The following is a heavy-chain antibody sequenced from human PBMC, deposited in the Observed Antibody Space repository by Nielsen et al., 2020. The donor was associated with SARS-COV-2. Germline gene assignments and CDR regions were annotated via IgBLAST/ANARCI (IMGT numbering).Heavy chain of an antibody. V-gene: IGHV4-39*01. CDR3: ARQEYYDSIGY. D-gene: IGHD3-22*01. J-gene: IGHJ4*02. CDR2: IYYSGST. CDR1: GGSISSSSYY. Sequence: LRLSCAVSGGSISSSSYYWGWIRQPPGKGLEWIGSIYYSGSTYYNPSLKSRVTISVDTSKNQFSLKLSSVTAADTAVYYCARQEYYDSIGYWGQGTLVTVSS.